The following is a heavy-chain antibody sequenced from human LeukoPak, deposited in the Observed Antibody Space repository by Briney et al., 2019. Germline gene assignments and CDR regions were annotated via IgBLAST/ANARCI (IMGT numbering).Heavy chain of an antibody. CDR2: IYTSGST. J-gene: IGHJ3*02. CDR1: GGPISSYY. D-gene: IGHD4-17*01. V-gene: IGHV4-4*07. CDR3: ARAVRYGDYGANDAFDI. Sequence: SETLSLTCTVSGGPISSYYWSWIRQPAGKGLEWIGRIYTSGSTNYNPSLKSRVTMSVDTSKNQFSLKLSSVTAADTAVYYCARAVRYGDYGANDAFDIWGQGTMVTVSS.